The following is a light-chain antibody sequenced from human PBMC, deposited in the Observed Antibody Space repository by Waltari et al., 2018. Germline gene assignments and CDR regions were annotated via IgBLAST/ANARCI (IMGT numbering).Light chain of an antibody. CDR3: LQYSNSYRT. CDR1: QSVRSN. V-gene: IGKV3-11*01. J-gene: IGKJ1*01. Sequence: EIVLTQSPATLSLSPGERATLSCRASQSVRSNLAWYQQKPGQAPRLLIYDASNRATGIPPRFSGSGSGPDFTLTISSLQSADFAVYYCLQYSNSYRTFGPGTKVEIK. CDR2: DAS.